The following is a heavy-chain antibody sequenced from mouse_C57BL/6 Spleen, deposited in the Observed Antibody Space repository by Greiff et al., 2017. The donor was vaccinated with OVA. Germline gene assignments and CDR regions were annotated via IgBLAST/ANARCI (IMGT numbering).Heavy chain of an antibody. V-gene: IGHV1-55*01. D-gene: IGHD2-5*01. CDR3: ARGAYYSNWFDY. CDR1: GYTFTSYW. CDR2: IYPGSGST. Sequence: QVQLQQPGAELVKPGASVKMSCKASGYTFTSYWITWVKQRPGQGLEWIGDIYPGSGSTNYNEKFKSKATLTVDTSSSTAYMQLSSLTSEDSAVYDCARGAYYSNWFDYWGQGTTLTVSS. J-gene: IGHJ2*01.